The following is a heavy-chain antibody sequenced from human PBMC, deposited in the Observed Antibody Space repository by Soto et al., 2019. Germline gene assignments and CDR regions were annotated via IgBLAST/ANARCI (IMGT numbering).Heavy chain of an antibody. CDR2: IHWDDDK. CDR3: AHRITXAYSLXDHFAY. V-gene: IGHV2-5*02. D-gene: IGHD5-12*01. Sequence: QITLKESGPTLVKPTQTLTLTCTFSGFSLSSSGVGVGWIRQPPGKALEWLALIHWDDDKRYRPSLKSRLSISKDTSKNQVVLTMTNMAPVDTGTYYCAHRITXAYSLXDHFAYWGQGTLVTVSS. J-gene: IGHJ4*02. CDR1: GFSLSSSGVG.